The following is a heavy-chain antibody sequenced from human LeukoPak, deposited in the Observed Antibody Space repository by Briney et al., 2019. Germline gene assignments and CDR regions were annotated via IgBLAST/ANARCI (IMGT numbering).Heavy chain of an antibody. Sequence: GGSPRLSCAASGFTFSSHWMTWVRQAPGKGLEWVANIKEDGSKKNYVDSVKGRFTISRDNAKNSLYLQMNSLRAEDTAVYYCATPLDYYDSSGYHQGGDWGQGTLVTVSS. CDR1: GFTFSSHW. V-gene: IGHV3-7*03. D-gene: IGHD3-22*01. J-gene: IGHJ4*02. CDR3: ATPLDYYDSSGYHQGGD. CDR2: IKEDGSKK.